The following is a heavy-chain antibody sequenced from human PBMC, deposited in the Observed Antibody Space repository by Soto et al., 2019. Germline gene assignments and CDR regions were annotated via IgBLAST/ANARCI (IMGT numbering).Heavy chain of an antibody. J-gene: IGHJ6*02. CDR3: AKVNDPGYSSSWYLPDYYYGMDV. D-gene: IGHD6-13*01. CDR2: ISGSGGST. CDR1: GFTFSSYA. Sequence: SLRLSCAASGFTFSSYAMSWVRQAPGKGLEWVSAISGSGGSTYYADSVKGRFTISRDNSKNTLYLQMNSLRAEDTAVYYCAKVNDPGYSSSWYLPDYYYGMDVWGQGTTVTVSS. V-gene: IGHV3-23*01.